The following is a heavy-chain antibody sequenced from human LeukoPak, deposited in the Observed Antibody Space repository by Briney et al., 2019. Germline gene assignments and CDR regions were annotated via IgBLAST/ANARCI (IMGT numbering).Heavy chain of an antibody. CDR2: IWYDGSNK. V-gene: IGHV3-33*01. CDR1: GFIFSSYG. D-gene: IGHD5-18*01. Sequence: GGSLRLSCAASGFIFSSYGMHWVRQAPGKGLEWVAVIWYDGSNKYYADSVKGRFTISRDNAKNSLYLQMNSLRAEDTAVYYCARVGVRRWRTAMVSFDRYYFDYWGQGTLVTVSS. CDR3: ARVGVRRWRTAMVSFDRYYFDY. J-gene: IGHJ4*02.